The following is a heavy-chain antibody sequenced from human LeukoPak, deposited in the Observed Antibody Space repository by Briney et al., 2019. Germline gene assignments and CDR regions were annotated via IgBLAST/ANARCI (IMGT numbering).Heavy chain of an antibody. CDR3: ARALSLDY. CDR1: GYTFTDYY. V-gene: IGHV1-2*02. J-gene: IGHJ4*02. Sequence: ASVKVSCKASGYTFTDYYIDWVRQAPGQGLEWMGWFNPNSGGTNYAQKFQGRVTMTRDTSISTVYMELSSLRSDDTAVYYCARALSLDYWGQGTLVAVSS. CDR2: FNPNSGGT.